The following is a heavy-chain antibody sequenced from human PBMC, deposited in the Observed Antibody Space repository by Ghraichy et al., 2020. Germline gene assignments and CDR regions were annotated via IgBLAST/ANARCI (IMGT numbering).Heavy chain of an antibody. Sequence: ASVKVSCKASGYTFSAYYMHWVRQAPGQGLEWMGWINPNSGGTKFAQKFLGRVTMTSDTSISTAYMELSSLRSDDTAVYYCVKPGTYYFDYWGQGTLVTFSS. V-gene: IGHV1-2*02. J-gene: IGHJ4*02. CDR1: GYTFSAYY. CDR2: INPNSGGT. D-gene: IGHD1-26*01. CDR3: VKPGTYYFDY.